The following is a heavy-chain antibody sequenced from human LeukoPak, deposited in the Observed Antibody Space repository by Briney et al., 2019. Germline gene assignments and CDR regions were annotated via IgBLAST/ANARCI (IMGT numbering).Heavy chain of an antibody. Sequence: SETLSLTCAVSGDSIRSSYWSWIRQPPGKGLEWIGYIYYSGSTYYTPSLKSRVTISVDTSKNQFSLKLSSVTATDTAVYYCARLDCSSTSCYDADTFDIWGQGTMVAVSS. V-gene: IGHV4-30-4*08. CDR2: IYYSGST. CDR3: ARLDCSSTSCYDADTFDI. J-gene: IGHJ3*02. D-gene: IGHD2-2*01. CDR1: GDSIRSSY.